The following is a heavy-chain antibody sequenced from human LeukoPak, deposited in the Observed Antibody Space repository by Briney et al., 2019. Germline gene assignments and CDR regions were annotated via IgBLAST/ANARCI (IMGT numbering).Heavy chain of an antibody. J-gene: IGHJ5*02. D-gene: IGHD2-2*01. CDR2: IKQDGSEK. CDR1: GFTFSIYW. V-gene: IGHV3-7*01. Sequence: GGSLSLSCAASGFTFSIYWMSWVRQAPGKGLEWVANIKQDGSEKYHVDSVKGRFTISRDNAKNSLYLQMNSLRAEDTAVYYCAREGRYCSSTSCSGHNWFDPWGQGTLVIVSS. CDR3: AREGRYCSSTSCSGHNWFDP.